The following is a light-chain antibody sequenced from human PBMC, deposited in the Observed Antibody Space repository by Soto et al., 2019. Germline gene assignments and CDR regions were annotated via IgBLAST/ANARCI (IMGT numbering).Light chain of an antibody. Sequence: QSALTQPASVSGSPGQSITISCTGTSSDVGGHKYVSWYQQHPDKAPKVLIFEVSNRPSGISNRFSGSKSGNTASLTISGLQAEDEADYYCSSYTSRTTSVVFGGGTQLTVL. CDR3: SSYTSRTTSVV. CDR1: SSDVGGHKY. CDR2: EVS. J-gene: IGLJ2*01. V-gene: IGLV2-14*01.